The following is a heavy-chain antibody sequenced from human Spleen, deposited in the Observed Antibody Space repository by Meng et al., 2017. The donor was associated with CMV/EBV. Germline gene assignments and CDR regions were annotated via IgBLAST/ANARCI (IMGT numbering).Heavy chain of an antibody. CDR1: GFSLSTGGMR. V-gene: IGHV2-70D*14. CDR2: IDWDEDK. CDR3: ARTLGYCSSSGCREGMDV. Sequence: SGPTLVKPTQPLTLTCTFSGFSLSTGGMRVSWIRQPPGKALEWLARIDWDEDKFYSTSLKTRLTISKDTSKNQVVLTITHMDPVDTATYYCARTLGYCSSSGCREGMDVWGQGTTVTVSS. J-gene: IGHJ6*02. D-gene: IGHD2-2*01.